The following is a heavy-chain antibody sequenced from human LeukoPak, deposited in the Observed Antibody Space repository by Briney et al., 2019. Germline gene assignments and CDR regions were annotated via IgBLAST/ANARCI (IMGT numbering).Heavy chain of an antibody. CDR1: GGSMSNYY. V-gene: IGHV4-59*08. D-gene: IGHD3-10*01. J-gene: IGHJ2*01. CDR2: IHYNGIT. Sequence: SETLSLTCTVSGGSMSNYYWGWIRQPPGKGLEWIAYIHYNGITNYNPSLESRVTISVDTSKNQFSLKLSSVTAADTAVYYCARHITGSGSAFDLWGRGTLVTVSS. CDR3: ARHITGSGSAFDL.